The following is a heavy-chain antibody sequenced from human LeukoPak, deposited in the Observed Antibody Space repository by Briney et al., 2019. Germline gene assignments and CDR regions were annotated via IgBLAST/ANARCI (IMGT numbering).Heavy chain of an antibody. CDR3: ARGWNSGYDQTFDY. CDR1: GGSFSGYY. V-gene: IGHV4-34*01. Sequence: SETLSLTCAVYGGSFSGYYWSWIRQPPGKGVEWIGEINHSGSTNYNPSLKSRVTISVDTSKNQFSLKLSSVTAADTAVYYCARGWNSGYDQTFDYWGQGTLVTVSS. J-gene: IGHJ4*02. CDR2: INHSGST. D-gene: IGHD5-12*01.